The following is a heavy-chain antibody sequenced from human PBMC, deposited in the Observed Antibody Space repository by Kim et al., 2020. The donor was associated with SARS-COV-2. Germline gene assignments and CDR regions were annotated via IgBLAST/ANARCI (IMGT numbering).Heavy chain of an antibody. J-gene: IGHJ6*02. CDR1: GGSISSSSYY. CDR3: ARSVGYCSGGSCYSFYYYYGMDV. D-gene: IGHD2-15*01. V-gene: IGHV4-39*01. CDR2: IYYSGST. Sequence: SETLSLTCTVSGGSISSSSYYWGWIRQPPGKGLEWIGSIYYSGSTYYNPSLKSRVTISVDTSKNQFSLKLSSVTAADTAVYYCARSVGYCSGGSCYSFYYYYGMDVWGQGTTVAVSS.